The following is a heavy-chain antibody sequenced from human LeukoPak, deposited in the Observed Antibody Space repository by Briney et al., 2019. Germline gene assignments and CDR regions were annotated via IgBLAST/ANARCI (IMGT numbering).Heavy chain of an antibody. V-gene: IGHV3-15*01. D-gene: IGHD7-27*01. J-gene: IGHJ4*02. Sequence: GGSLRLSCAASGLTFNNAWMTWVRQAPGKGLEWVGRIKSQRDGGTADYAGPVKGRFTISRDDSRKVMYLQMNSLKTEDTAIYYCAKVSNWALLGNYYFDYWGQGTLVTVSS. CDR1: GLTFNNAW. CDR3: AKVSNWALLGNYYFDY. CDR2: IKSQRDGGTA.